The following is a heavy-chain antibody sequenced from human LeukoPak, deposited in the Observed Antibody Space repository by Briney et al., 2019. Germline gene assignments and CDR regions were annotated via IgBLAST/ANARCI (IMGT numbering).Heavy chain of an antibody. Sequence: GRSLRLSSAASGFSFGDYAMAWVRQAPGKGLEWVSRISWNGGSIGYADSVKGRFTISRDNAKNSLYLEMKSLRAEDTALYYCARESVYGFFQHWGQGSLVTVAS. D-gene: IGHD3-16*01. J-gene: IGHJ1*01. V-gene: IGHV3-9*01. CDR3: ARESVYGFFQH. CDR1: GFSFGDYA. CDR2: ISWNGGSI.